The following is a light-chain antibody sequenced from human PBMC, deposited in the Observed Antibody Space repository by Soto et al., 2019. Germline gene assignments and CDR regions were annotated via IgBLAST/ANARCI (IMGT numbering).Light chain of an antibody. V-gene: IGLV2-14*01. Sequence: QSALTQPASGSGAHGESIGISNTGTSSDIGSYNYVSWYQQHPGKAPKLIIHEVSNRPSGISDHFSGSKSGNTASLTISGLQADDEADYYCSSHTTYSTRIFGTGTKVTVL. CDR2: EVS. J-gene: IGLJ1*01. CDR3: SSHTTYSTRI. CDR1: SSDIGSYNY.